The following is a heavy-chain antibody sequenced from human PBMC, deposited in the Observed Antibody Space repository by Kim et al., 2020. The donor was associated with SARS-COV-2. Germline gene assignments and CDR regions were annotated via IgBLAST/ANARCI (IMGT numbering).Heavy chain of an antibody. D-gene: IGHD3-10*01. V-gene: IGHV4-34*01. CDR2: INHSGST. CDR3: ARLLYGSGSYYIGY. J-gene: IGHJ4*02. CDR1: GGSFSGYY. Sequence: SETLSLTCAVYGGSFSGYYWSWIRQPPGKGLEWIGEINHSGSTNYNPSLKSRVTISVDTSKNQFSLKLSSVTAADTAVYYCARLLYGSGSYYIGYWGQGT.